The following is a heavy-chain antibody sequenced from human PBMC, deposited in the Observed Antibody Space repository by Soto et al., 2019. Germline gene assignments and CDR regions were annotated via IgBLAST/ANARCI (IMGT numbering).Heavy chain of an antibody. V-gene: IGHV3-21*06. Sequence: GGSLRLSCAASGFTFTRYSMNWVRQAPGKRLEWVSSISSTTNYIYYGDSMKGRFTISRDNAKNSLYLEMNSLRAEDTAVYYCARESEDLTSNFDYWGQGTLVTVSS. CDR2: ISSTTNYI. CDR1: GFTFTRYS. J-gene: IGHJ4*02. CDR3: ARESEDLTSNFDY.